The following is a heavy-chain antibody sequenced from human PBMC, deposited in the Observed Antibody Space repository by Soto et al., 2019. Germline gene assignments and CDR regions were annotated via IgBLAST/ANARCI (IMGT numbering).Heavy chain of an antibody. Sequence: GESLKISCKTSGSTFTTYWIGWVRQRPGEGLEWMGIIYPSDSDTRYSPSFQGHVMFSVDKSLETAYLEWSSLKTSDAAVYFCARRAVVRVPFDYWGQGTQVTVSS. V-gene: IGHV5-51*01. J-gene: IGHJ4*02. CDR2: IYPSDSDT. CDR3: ARRAVVRVPFDY. CDR1: GSTFTTYW. D-gene: IGHD2-15*01.